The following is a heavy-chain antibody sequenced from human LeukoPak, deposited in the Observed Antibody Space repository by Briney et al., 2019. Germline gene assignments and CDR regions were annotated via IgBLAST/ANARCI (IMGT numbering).Heavy chain of an antibody. CDR3: ARVNHGTAMVQLLDY. Sequence: GASVTVSCKASGYTFTSYGISWVRQAPGQGLEWMGWISAYNGNTNYAQKLQGRVTMTTDTSTSTAYMELRSLRSDDTAVYYCARVNHGTAMVQLLDYWGQGTLVTVSS. CDR1: GYTFTSYG. V-gene: IGHV1-18*01. CDR2: ISAYNGNT. J-gene: IGHJ4*02. D-gene: IGHD5-18*01.